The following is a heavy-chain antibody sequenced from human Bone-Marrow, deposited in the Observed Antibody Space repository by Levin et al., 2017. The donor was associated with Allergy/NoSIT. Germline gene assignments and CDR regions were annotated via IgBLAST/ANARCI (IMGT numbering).Heavy chain of an antibody. D-gene: IGHD3-16*01. CDR3: ARTPPRLDTYNYYGMDV. V-gene: IGHV4-59*01. Sequence: SLTLSLPCTVSGGSILNYYWTWIRQPPGKGLEWIAFIYYTGKTAYSPSLQSRVTISVDTSKNQLSLNLRSVTAADTATYYCARTPPRLDTYNYYGMDVWGQGTSVTVSS. CDR2: IYYTGKT. CDR1: GGSILNYY. J-gene: IGHJ6*02.